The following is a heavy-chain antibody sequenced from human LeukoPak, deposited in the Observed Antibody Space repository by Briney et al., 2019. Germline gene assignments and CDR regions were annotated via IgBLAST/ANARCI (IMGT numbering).Heavy chain of an antibody. CDR1: EFIFTTYW. CDR3: TRDLVGATSDF. CDR2: INSDGSDT. V-gene: IGHV3-74*01. J-gene: IGHJ4*02. D-gene: IGHD1-26*01. Sequence: EGSLRLSCSASEFIFTTYWMHWVREAPGKGLVWVARINSDGSDTYYADSVKGRFTISRDNSKNTVYLQMNSLRVEDTAVYYCTRDLVGATSDFWGQGTLVTVSS.